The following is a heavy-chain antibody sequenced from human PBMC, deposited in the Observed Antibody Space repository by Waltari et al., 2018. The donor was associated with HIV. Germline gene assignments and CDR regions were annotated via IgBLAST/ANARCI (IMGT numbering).Heavy chain of an antibody. CDR2: IIPIRGIA. D-gene: IGHD5-18*01. Sequence: QVQLVQSGAEVKKPGSSVKVSCKASGGTFSSYTISWVRQAPGQGLEWMGRIIPIRGIANYAQKFQGRVTITADKSTSTAYMELSSLRSEDTAVYYCARCGYSYVRDYYYGMDVWGQGTTVTVSS. J-gene: IGHJ6*02. CDR1: GGTFSSYT. V-gene: IGHV1-69*02. CDR3: ARCGYSYVRDYYYGMDV.